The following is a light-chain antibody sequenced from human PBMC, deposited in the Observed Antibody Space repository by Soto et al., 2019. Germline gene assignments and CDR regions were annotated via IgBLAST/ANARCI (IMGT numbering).Light chain of an antibody. CDR1: SNDVGNYNF. V-gene: IGLV2-8*01. J-gene: IGLJ2*01. Sequence: QSVLTQTPSASGSPGQSVTISCTGTSNDVGNYNFVSWYQQHPGKAPKLIIYEVTKRPSGVPARFSGSKSGNAASLTVSGLQAEDEADYYCSSYGGNNNILFGGGTQLTVL. CDR2: EVT. CDR3: SSYGGNNNIL.